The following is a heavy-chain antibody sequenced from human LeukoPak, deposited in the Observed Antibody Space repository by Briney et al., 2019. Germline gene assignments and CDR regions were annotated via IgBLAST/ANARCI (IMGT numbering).Heavy chain of an antibody. V-gene: IGHV1-3*01. Sequence: ASVKVSCKASGYTFTSYAMHWVRQAPGQRLEWMGWINAGNGNTKYSQKFQGRVTITRDTSASTAYMELSSLRSEDTAVYYCARDAPSRAQWLVYWGQGTLVTVSS. CDR3: ARDAPSRAQWLVY. CDR1: GYTFTSYA. D-gene: IGHD6-19*01. CDR2: INAGNGNT. J-gene: IGHJ4*02.